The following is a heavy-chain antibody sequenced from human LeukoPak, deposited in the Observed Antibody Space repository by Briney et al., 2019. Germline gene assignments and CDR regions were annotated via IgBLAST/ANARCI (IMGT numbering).Heavy chain of an antibody. CDR1: GGTFSSYA. CDR2: MNPNNGNT. J-gene: IGHJ1*01. V-gene: IGHV1-8*02. CDR3: SRGGPVAGTHKYFQH. Sequence: GASVKVSCKASGGTFSSYAISWVRQAPGQGLEWMGWMNPNNGNTDYAQKFQGRVTLTRNTSITTAYMELSSLTSEDTAVYYCSRGGPVAGTHKYFQHWGQGTLVTVSS. D-gene: IGHD6-19*01.